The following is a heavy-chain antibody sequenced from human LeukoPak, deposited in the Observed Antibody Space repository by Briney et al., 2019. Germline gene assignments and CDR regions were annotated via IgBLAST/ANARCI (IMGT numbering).Heavy chain of an antibody. Sequence: GASVKVSCKASGYTFTSYDINWVRQATGQGLEWMGWMNPNSGNTGYAQKFQGRVTMTRNTSISTAYMELSSLRYEGTAVYSCARGLKVRGVPTFFYWGQGTLVTVSS. CDR3: ARGLKVRGVPTFFY. J-gene: IGHJ4*02. D-gene: IGHD3-10*01. CDR1: GYTFTSYD. CDR2: MNPNSGNT. V-gene: IGHV1-8*01.